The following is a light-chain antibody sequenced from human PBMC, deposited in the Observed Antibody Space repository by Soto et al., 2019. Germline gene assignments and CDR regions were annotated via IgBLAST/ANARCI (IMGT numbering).Light chain of an antibody. V-gene: IGKV3-20*01. CDR3: QQYGSSRT. CDR2: AAS. J-gene: IGKJ1*01. CDR1: QSLTSNY. Sequence: DIVLTQSPGTLSLSPGESATLSCRASQSLTSNYLTWYQQKPGQAPRLLIYAASYRATGISDRFSGSGSGTDFTLTISRLEPEDFAVYYCQQYGSSRTLGQGTKVDIK.